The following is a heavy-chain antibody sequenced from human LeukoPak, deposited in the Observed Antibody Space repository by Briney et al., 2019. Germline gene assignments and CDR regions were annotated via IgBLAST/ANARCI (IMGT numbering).Heavy chain of an antibody. CDR2: FDPEDGET. D-gene: IGHD6-19*01. V-gene: IGHV1-24*01. CDR3: ATVPIAVAGTAHFDY. J-gene: IGHJ4*02. Sequence: GASVKVSCKVSGYIFTELSMHWVRQAPGKGLEWMGGFDPEDGETIYAQKFQGRVTMTEDTSTDTAYMELSSLRSEDTAMYYCATVPIAVAGTAHFDYWGQGTLVTVSS. CDR1: GYIFTELS.